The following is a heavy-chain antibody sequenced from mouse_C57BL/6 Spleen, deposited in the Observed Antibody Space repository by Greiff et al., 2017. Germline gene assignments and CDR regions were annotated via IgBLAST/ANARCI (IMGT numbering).Heavy chain of an antibody. CDR3: ATYGSSSYFDY. J-gene: IGHJ2*01. CDR2: ISYDGSN. D-gene: IGHD1-1*01. V-gene: IGHV3-6*01. Sequence: EVQLVESGPGLVKPSQSLSLTCSVTGYSITSGYYWNWIRQFPGNKLEWMGYISYDGSNNYNPSLKNRISITRDTSKNQFFLKLNSVTTEDTATYYCATYGSSSYFDYWGQGTTLTVSS. CDR1: GYSITSGYY.